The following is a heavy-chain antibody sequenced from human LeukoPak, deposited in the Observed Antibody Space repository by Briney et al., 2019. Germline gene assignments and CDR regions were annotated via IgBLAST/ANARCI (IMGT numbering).Heavy chain of an antibody. D-gene: IGHD6-13*01. V-gene: IGHV3-48*03. J-gene: IGHJ4*02. Sequence: GGSLRLSCAASGFTFSSYEMNWVRQAPGKGLEWVSYISSSGSTIYYADSVKGRFTISRDNAKNSLYLQMNSLRAEDTAVYYCASEPAGYSSSWFDYWGQGTLVTVSS. CDR3: ASEPAGYSSSWFDY. CDR2: ISSSGSTI. CDR1: GFTFSSYE.